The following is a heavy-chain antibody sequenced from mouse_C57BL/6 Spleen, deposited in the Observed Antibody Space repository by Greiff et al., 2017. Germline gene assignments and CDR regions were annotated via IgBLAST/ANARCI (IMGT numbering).Heavy chain of an antibody. CDR2: IDPSDSDT. CDR1: GYTFTSYW. CDR3: ARGDYAQVWFAY. V-gene: IGHV1-52*01. J-gene: IGHJ3*01. D-gene: IGHD2-4*01. Sequence: QVQLQQPGAELVRPGSSVKLSCKASGYTFTSYWMHWVKQRPIQGLEWIGNIDPSDSDTHYNQKFKDKATLTVDKSSSTAYMQLSGLTSDDSAVYYCARGDYAQVWFAYWGQGTLVTVSA.